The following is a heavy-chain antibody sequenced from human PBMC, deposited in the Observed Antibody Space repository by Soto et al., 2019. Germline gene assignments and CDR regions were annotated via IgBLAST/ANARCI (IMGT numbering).Heavy chain of an antibody. J-gene: IGHJ4*02. Sequence: EVQLVESGGGLVQPGRSLRLSCAASGFTFDDYAMHWVRQAPGKGLEWVSGMSWNSGTIAYADSVKGRFTVSRDNAKNSLYLQMNSLRADDTAVYYCAKDIRRGVSSAWGDWGQGALVTVSS. CDR2: MSWNSGTI. CDR1: GFTFDDYA. V-gene: IGHV3-9*01. D-gene: IGHD6-19*01. CDR3: AKDIRRGVSSAWGD.